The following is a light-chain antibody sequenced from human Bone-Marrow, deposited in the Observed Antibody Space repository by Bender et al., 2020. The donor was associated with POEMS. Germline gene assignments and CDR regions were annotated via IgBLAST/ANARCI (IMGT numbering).Light chain of an antibody. CDR2: DSF. Sequence: QAVVTQEPSLTVSPGGTITLTCASGTGPVTYPHFPYWFQQKPGQVPKTLIYDSFHKHSWTPVRFSGSLLGDKAALTLSGAQPEDEADYYCLLYFDGVRVFGGGTKLTVL. CDR1: TGPVTYPHF. CDR3: LLYFDGVRV. J-gene: IGLJ2*01. V-gene: IGLV7-46*01.